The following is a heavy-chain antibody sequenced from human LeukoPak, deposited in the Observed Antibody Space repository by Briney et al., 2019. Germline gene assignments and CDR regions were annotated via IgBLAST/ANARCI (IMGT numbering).Heavy chain of an antibody. D-gene: IGHD6-13*01. CDR3: ARSSYSSSWYEGDY. CDR2: ISSSSSYI. J-gene: IGHJ4*02. Sequence: GGSLRLSCAASGFTFSSYSMDWVRQAPGKGLEWVSSISSSSSYIYYADSVKGRFTISRDNAKNSLYLQMNSLRAEDTAVYYCARSSYSSSWYEGDYWGQGTLVTVSS. V-gene: IGHV3-21*01. CDR1: GFTFSSYS.